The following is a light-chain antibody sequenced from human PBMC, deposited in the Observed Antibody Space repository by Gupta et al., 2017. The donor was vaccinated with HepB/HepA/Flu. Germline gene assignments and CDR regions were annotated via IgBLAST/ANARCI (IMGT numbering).Light chain of an antibody. CDR3: ETWDRNTVV. Sequence: PVLTQSSPASASLAPSVKLTCTLSSGHSSYIIAWHQQQPGKAPRYLMKLEGSGSYNKGSGVPDRFSGSSSGADRYLTISNLQSEDEADYYCETWDRNTVVFGGGTKLTVL. J-gene: IGLJ2*01. V-gene: IGLV4-60*03. CDR1: SGHSSYI. CDR2: LEGSGSY.